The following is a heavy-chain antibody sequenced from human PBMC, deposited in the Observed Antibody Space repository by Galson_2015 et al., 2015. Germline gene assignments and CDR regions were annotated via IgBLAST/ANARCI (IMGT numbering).Heavy chain of an antibody. J-gene: IGHJ4*02. D-gene: IGHD3-16*01. V-gene: IGHV3-33*01. CDR3: VREIATPYRQFDS. CDR1: GFTFSHYD. CDR2: IWSDGNRI. Sequence: SLRLSCAASGFTFSHYDMHWVRQAPGKGLEWVAIIWSDGNRIDYADSVKGRFTISRDNSKNTLFLQMSSLRADDTALYYCVREIATPYRQFDSWGQGTLVTVSS.